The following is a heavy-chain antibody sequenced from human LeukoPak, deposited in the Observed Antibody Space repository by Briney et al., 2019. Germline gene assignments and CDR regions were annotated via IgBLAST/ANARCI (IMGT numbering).Heavy chain of an antibody. Sequence: QPGRSLRLSCAASGFTFDDYAMHWVRQAPGKGLEWVSGISWNSGSIGYADSVKGRFTISRDNAKNSLYLQMNSLRAEDTALYYCAKGKDIEAVFQHWGQGTLVTVSS. D-gene: IGHD5-12*01. J-gene: IGHJ1*01. V-gene: IGHV3-9*01. CDR3: AKGKDIEAVFQH. CDR2: ISWNSGSI. CDR1: GFTFDDYA.